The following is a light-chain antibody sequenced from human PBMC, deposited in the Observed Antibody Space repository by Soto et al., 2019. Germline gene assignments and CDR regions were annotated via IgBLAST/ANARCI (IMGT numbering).Light chain of an antibody. CDR3: QYVGGSPPIT. Sequence: EIVLTQSPATLSVSPGERATLSCRASQTINSRYLAWYQQKPGQAPSLLMYGASARAAGIPDRFSGTESGPEFTITIRKVEPEDFGVYYCQYVGGSPPITFGQGTRLEIK. J-gene: IGKJ5*01. CDR2: GAS. CDR1: QTINSRY. V-gene: IGKV3-20*01.